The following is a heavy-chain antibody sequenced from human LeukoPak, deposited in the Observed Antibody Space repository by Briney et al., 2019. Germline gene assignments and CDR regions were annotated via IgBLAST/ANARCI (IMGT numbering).Heavy chain of an antibody. CDR3: ARVNYPYYYGSGSYLY. CDR1: GFTISSYW. Sequence: PGGSLRLFCAASGFTISSYWMNWVRQAPGKGLEWVANIKQDGSEKYYVDSVKGRFTISRDNAKNSLYLQMNSLRAEDTAVYYCARVNYPYYYGSGSYLYWGQGTLVTVSS. V-gene: IGHV3-7*01. CDR2: IKQDGSEK. D-gene: IGHD3-10*01. J-gene: IGHJ4*02.